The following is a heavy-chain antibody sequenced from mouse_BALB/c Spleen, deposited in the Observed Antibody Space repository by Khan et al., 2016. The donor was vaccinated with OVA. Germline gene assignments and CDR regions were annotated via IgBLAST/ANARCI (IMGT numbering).Heavy chain of an antibody. CDR2: INPSTGYT. V-gene: IGHV1-7*01. Sequence: QVQLKQSGAEVAKPGASVKLSCTASGFSFTTYWMSWVKQRPGQGLEWIGYINPSTGYTEFNQRFHDQATLTTDRSSSTAYMQLSSLTSEDSAVYYCTRRGLNGIFAYWGQGTLVTVSA. CDR3: TRRGLNGIFAY. J-gene: IGHJ3*01. CDR1: GFSFTTYW. D-gene: IGHD4-1*01.